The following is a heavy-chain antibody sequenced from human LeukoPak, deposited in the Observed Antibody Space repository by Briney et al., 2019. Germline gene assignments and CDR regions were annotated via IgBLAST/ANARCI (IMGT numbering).Heavy chain of an antibody. CDR2: IYYSGST. J-gene: IGHJ3*02. D-gene: IGHD1-26*01. CDR1: GGSISSSSYY. V-gene: IGHV4-39*07. CDR3: ARDVEGARDI. Sequence: SETLSLTCTVSGGSISSSSYYWGWIRQPPGKGLEWIGSIYYSGSTYYNPSLKSRVTMSVDTSKNQFSLKLSSVTAADTAVYYCARDVEGARDIWGQGTMVTVSS.